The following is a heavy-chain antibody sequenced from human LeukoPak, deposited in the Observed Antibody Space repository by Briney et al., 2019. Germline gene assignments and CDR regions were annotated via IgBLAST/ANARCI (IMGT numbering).Heavy chain of an antibody. CDR1: GGSISSYY. V-gene: IGHV4-59*08. J-gene: IGHJ4*02. Sequence: PSETLSLTCTVSGGSISSYYWSWIRQPPGKGLEWIGYIYYSGSTNYNPSLKGRVTISVDTSKNQFSLKLNSVTAADTAVYYCARVAYGDYYFDYWGQGTLVTVSS. CDR3: ARVAYGDYYFDY. CDR2: IYYSGST. D-gene: IGHD4-17*01.